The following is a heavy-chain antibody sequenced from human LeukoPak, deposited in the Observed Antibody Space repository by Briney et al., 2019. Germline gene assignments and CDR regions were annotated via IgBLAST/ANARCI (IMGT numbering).Heavy chain of an antibody. J-gene: IGHJ4*02. CDR3: ARRGDGYNQGYFDY. V-gene: IGHV1-69*05. D-gene: IGHD5-24*01. CDR2: IIPIFGTA. Sequence: SVKVSCMASGGTFSSYAISWVRQAPGQGLEWMGRIIPIFGTANYAQKFQGRVTITTDESTSTAYMELSSLRSEDTAVYYCARRGDGYNQGYFDYWGQGTLVTVSS. CDR1: GGTFSSYA.